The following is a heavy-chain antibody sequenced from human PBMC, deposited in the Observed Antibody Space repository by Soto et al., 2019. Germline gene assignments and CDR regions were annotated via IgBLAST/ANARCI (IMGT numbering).Heavy chain of an antibody. CDR1: GYTFTSYG. V-gene: IGHV1-18*01. CDR3: ARDQGITGTTIYYYGMDV. CDR2: ISAYNGNT. D-gene: IGHD1-20*01. J-gene: IGHJ6*02. Sequence: ASVKVSCKASGYTFTSYGISWVRQAPGQGLEWMGWISAYNGNTNYAQKLQGRVTMTTDTSTSTAYMELRSLRSDDTAVYYCARDQGITGTTIYYYGMDVWGQGTTVTVSS.